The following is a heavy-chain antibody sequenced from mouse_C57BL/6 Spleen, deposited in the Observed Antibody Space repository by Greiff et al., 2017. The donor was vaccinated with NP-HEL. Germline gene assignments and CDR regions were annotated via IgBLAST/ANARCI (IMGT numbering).Heavy chain of an antibody. Sequence: EVMLVESEGGLVQPGSSMKLSCTASGFTFSDYYMAWVRQVPEKGLEWVANINYDGSSTYYLDSLKSRFIISRDNAKNILYLQMSSLKSEDTATYYCARDQENYGRGSYWYFDVWGTGTTVTVSS. CDR1: GFTFSDYY. J-gene: IGHJ1*03. D-gene: IGHD1-1*01. CDR3: ARDQENYGRGSYWYFDV. V-gene: IGHV5-16*01. CDR2: INYDGSST.